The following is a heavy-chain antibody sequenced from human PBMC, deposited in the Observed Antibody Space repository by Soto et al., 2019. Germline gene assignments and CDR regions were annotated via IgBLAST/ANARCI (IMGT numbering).Heavy chain of an antibody. CDR3: AGASGTYYYYYGMDV. Sequence: PSETLSLTCTVSGGSVSSGSYYWSWIRQPPGKGLEWIGYIYYSGSTNYNPPLKSRVTISVDTSKNQFSLKLSSVTAADTAVYYCAGASGTYYYYYGMDVWGQGTTVTVSS. CDR2: IYYSGST. V-gene: IGHV4-61*01. CDR1: GGSVSSGSYY. J-gene: IGHJ6*02. D-gene: IGHD1-1*01.